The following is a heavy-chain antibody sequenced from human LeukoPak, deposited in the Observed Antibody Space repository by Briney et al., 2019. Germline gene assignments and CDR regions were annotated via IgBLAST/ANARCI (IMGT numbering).Heavy chain of an antibody. CDR1: GYTFTSYG. J-gene: IGHJ6*03. D-gene: IGHD3-3*01. V-gene: IGHV1-18*01. Sequence: GASVKVSCKASGYTFTSYGISWVRQAPGQGLEWMGWISAYNGNTNYAQKLQGRVTMTTDTSTSTAYMELRSLRSDDTAVYYCARGNNPHYDFWSGLYYYYYMDVWGKGTTVTVSS. CDR2: ISAYNGNT. CDR3: ARGNNPHYDFWSGLYYYYYMDV.